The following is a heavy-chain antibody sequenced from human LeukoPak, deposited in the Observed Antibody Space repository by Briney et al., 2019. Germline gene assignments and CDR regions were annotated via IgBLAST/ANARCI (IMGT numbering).Heavy chain of an antibody. CDR1: GFTFSSYA. Sequence: PGGSLRLSCAASGFTFSSYAMHWVCQAPGKGLEWVAVISYDGSNKYYADSVKGRFTISRDNSKNTLYLQMNSLRAEDTAVYYCARMGAKYYDILTIRNNWFDPWGQGTLVTVSS. CDR2: ISYDGSNK. D-gene: IGHD3-9*01. J-gene: IGHJ5*02. V-gene: IGHV3-30*04. CDR3: ARMGAKYYDILTIRNNWFDP.